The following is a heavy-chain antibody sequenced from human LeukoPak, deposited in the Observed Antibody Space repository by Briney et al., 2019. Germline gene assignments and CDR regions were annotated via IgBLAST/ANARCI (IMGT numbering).Heavy chain of an antibody. CDR2: ISSSGGTT. CDR1: GFTSSDYY. Sequence: GGSLRLSCAASGFTSSDYYMTWIRQPPGKGPEWISYISSSGGTTTYVDSVKGRFTISRDNAKNSLYLQMNSLRADDTAVYYCAKTAVVITFRFDDWGQGALVTVSS. CDR3: AKTAVVITFRFDD. V-gene: IGHV3-11*01. J-gene: IGHJ4*02. D-gene: IGHD4/OR15-4a*01.